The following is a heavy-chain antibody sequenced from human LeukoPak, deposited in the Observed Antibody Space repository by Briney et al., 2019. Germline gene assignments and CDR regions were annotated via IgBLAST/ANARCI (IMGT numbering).Heavy chain of an antibody. D-gene: IGHD5-18*01. J-gene: IGHJ4*02. V-gene: IGHV1-2*02. Sequence: ASVKVSCKASGYTFTSYYIHWVRHAPGRGLEWVGLINPDTGGAKYAQKFQGRVTMTRDTSISTAYMELSRLTSDDTVVYFCARGEELWFDYWGQGTLVTVSS. CDR2: INPDTGGA. CDR3: ARGEELWFDY. CDR1: GYTFTSYY.